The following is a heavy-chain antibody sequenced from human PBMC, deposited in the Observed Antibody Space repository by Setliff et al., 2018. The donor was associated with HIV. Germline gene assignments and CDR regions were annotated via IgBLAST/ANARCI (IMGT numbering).Heavy chain of an antibody. CDR2: IYYSGST. CDR3: ARSPDPYSETTDY. V-gene: IGHV4-59*11. Sequence: PSETLSLTCTVSGGSISSHYWTWIRQPPGKGLEWIGYIYYSGSTNYNPSLKSRVTISVATSKNQFSLKLNSVTTADTAIYYCARSPDPYSETTDYWGQGTLVTVSS. D-gene: IGHD1-26*01. J-gene: IGHJ4*02. CDR1: GGSISSHY.